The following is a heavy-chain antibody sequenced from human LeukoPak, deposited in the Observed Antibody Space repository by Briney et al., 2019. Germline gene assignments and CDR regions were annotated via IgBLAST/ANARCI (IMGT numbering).Heavy chain of an antibody. J-gene: IGHJ4*02. V-gene: IGHV3-30-3*01. Sequence: PGRSLRLSCAASGFTFSSYAMHWVRQAPGKGLGWVAVISYDGSNKYYADSVKGRFTISRDNSKNTLYLQMNSLRAEDTAVYYCARHKAMDSSSWYPDYWGQGTLVTVSS. CDR3: ARHKAMDSSSWYPDY. CDR1: GFTFSSYA. D-gene: IGHD6-13*01. CDR2: ISYDGSNK.